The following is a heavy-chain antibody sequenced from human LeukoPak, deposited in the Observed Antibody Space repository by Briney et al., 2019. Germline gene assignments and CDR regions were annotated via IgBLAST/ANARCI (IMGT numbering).Heavy chain of an antibody. CDR2: IYYSGST. CDR3: ARDLKRYGMDV. V-gene: IGHV4-59*01. CDR1: GRSISRYY. Sequence: AETVSLTCTVSGRSISRYYWRCIRQPPGKGLEGIGYIYYSGSTNYNTSLKSRVTISVDTYKNQFSLKLSYVTAADTAVYYCARDLKRYGMDVWGQGTTVTVSS. J-gene: IGHJ6*02.